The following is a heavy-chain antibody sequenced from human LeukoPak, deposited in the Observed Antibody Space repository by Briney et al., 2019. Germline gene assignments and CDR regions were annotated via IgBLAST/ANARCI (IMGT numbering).Heavy chain of an antibody. CDR2: INHSGST. CDR3: ARDRVVVVPAARPNWFDP. Sequence: PSETLSLTCAVYGGSFSGYYWSWIRQPPGKGLEWIGEINHSGSTNYNPSLKSRVTISVDTFKNQFSLKLSSVTAADTAVYYCARDRVVVVPAARPNWFDPWGQGTLVTVSS. D-gene: IGHD2-2*01. CDR1: GGSFSGYY. J-gene: IGHJ5*02. V-gene: IGHV4-34*01.